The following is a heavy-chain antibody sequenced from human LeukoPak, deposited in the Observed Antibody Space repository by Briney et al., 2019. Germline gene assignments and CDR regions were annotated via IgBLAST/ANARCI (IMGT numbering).Heavy chain of an antibody. CDR1: GGSISSSSYY. J-gene: IGHJ5*02. CDR2: IYYSGST. Sequence: SETLSLTCTVSGGSISSSSYYWGWIRQPPGKGLEWIGSIYYSGSTYYNPSLKSRVTISVDTSKNQFSLKLSSVTAADTAVYYCARGLPPVDFWSGYHNYNWFDPWGQGTLVTVSS. D-gene: IGHD3-3*01. V-gene: IGHV4-39*07. CDR3: ARGLPPVDFWSGYHNYNWFDP.